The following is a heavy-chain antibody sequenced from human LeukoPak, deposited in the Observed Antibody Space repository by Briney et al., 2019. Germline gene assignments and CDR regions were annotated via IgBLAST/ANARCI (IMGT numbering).Heavy chain of an antibody. CDR3: AREDQGDGPICGDFEF. CDR2: IIPNVDIR. D-gene: IGHD3-16*01. J-gene: IGHJ4*02. Sequence: ASVKVSCKASGGTFGNYAVRWVRQAPGQGLEWMGRIIPNVDIRNYEQKFQGRVTITADESTSTVYLELTTLRSDDTAVYYCAREDQGDGPICGDFEFWGQGTLVTVSS. CDR1: GGTFGNYA. V-gene: IGHV1-69*04.